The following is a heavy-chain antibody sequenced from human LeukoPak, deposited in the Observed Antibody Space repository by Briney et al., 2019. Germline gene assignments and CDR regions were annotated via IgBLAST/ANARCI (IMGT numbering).Heavy chain of an antibody. V-gene: IGHV3-23*01. D-gene: IGHD3-9*01. CDR3: ARDAELRYFDWLLSTPDAFDI. CDR1: GFTFSSYA. J-gene: IGHJ3*02. CDR2: ISGSGGST. Sequence: GGSLRLSCAASGFTFSSYAMSWVRQAPGKGLEWVSAISGSGGSTYYADSVKGRFTISRDNSKNTLYLQMNSLRAEDTAVYYCARDAELRYFDWLLSTPDAFDIWGQGTMVTVSS.